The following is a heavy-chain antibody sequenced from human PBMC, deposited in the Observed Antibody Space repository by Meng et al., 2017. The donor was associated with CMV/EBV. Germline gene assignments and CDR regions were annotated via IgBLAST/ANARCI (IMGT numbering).Heavy chain of an antibody. CDR3: ARQVLISRITGTNY. J-gene: IGHJ4*02. V-gene: IGHV4-39*01. D-gene: IGHD1-7*01. Sequence: SGGSISSSSYYCGWHRQAPGKGLEWIGSIYYSGSTYYSPSLKSRVTISVDTSKNQFSLKLSSVTATDTAVYYCARQVLISRITGTNYWGQGTLVTVSS. CDR1: GGSISSSSYY. CDR2: IYYSGST.